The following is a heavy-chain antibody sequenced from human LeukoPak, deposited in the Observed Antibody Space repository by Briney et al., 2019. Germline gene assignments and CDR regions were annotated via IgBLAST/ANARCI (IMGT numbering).Heavy chain of an antibody. CDR3: ARDRTPLYCSGGSCQYYYGMDV. Sequence: ASVKVSCKASGYTFTGYYMHWVRQAPGQGLEWMGWINPNSGGTNYAQKFQGWVTMTRDTSISTAYMELSRLRSDDTAVYYCARDRTPLYCSGGSCQYYYGMDVWGQGTTVTVSS. CDR2: INPNSGGT. V-gene: IGHV1-2*04. J-gene: IGHJ6*02. D-gene: IGHD2-15*01. CDR1: GYTFTGYY.